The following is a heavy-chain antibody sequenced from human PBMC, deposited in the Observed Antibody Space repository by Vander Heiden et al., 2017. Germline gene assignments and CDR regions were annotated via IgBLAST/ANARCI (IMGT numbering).Heavy chain of an antibody. CDR1: GFTFSSYW. J-gene: IGHJ5*02. Sequence: EVQLVESGGGLVQPGGSLRLSCAASGFTFSSYWMGWVRQTPGKGLEWVANIEQGGSEKYYVDSVKGRFTISRDNAKNSMYLEMNSLRAEDTAVYYCARGYYGGDGAPWGQGTLVTVSS. V-gene: IGHV3-7*01. CDR3: ARGYYGGDGAP. D-gene: IGHD2-21*02. CDR2: IEQGGSEK.